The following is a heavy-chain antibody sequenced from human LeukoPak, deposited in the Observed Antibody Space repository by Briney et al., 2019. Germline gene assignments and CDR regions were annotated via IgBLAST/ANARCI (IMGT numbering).Heavy chain of an antibody. V-gene: IGHV1-69*02. D-gene: IGHD6-19*01. CDR1: GGTFSSYT. J-gene: IGHJ6*03. CDR2: ISPILGIA. CDR3: ARSDPYSSGWYDYYYYMDV. Sequence: SVKVSCKASGGTFSSYTISWVRQAPGQGLEWMGRISPILGIANYAQKFQGRVTITADKSTSTAYMELSSLRSEDTAVYYCARSDPYSSGWYDYYYYMDVWGKGTTVTDSS.